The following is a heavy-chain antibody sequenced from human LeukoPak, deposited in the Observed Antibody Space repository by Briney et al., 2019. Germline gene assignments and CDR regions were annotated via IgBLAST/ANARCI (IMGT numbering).Heavy chain of an antibody. J-gene: IGHJ4*02. CDR3: AREDPGYCSGGSCSFYY. CDR2: SNPNTGGA. Sequence: ASVKVSCKTSGYTFTGYYIHWVRQAPGQGLEWVGWSNPNTGGANCAQKFQGRVTVTRDTSISTAYMEMSSLRSDDTAVYYCAREDPGYCSGGSCSFYYWGQGTLVTVSS. V-gene: IGHV1-2*02. D-gene: IGHD2-15*01. CDR1: GYTFTGYY.